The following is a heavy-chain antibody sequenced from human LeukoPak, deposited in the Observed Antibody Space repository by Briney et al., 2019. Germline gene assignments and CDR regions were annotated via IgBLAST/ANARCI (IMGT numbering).Heavy chain of an antibody. Sequence: GGSLRLSCAASGFTFSNYAMDWVRQAPGKGLEWVAVISHDGSNKYYADSVKGRFTISRDNSKNTLYLQMNSLRAEDTAVYYCAGAQSSQGFGGSYYFYGMDVWGQGTTVTVSS. J-gene: IGHJ6*02. CDR2: ISHDGSNK. V-gene: IGHV3-30*04. D-gene: IGHD3-10*01. CDR1: GFTFSNYA. CDR3: AGAQSSQGFGGSYYFYGMDV.